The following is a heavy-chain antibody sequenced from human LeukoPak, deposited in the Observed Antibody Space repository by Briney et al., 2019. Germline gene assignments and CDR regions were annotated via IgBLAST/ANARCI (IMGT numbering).Heavy chain of an antibody. CDR3: ASSHDYGGSHYYFDY. J-gene: IGHJ4*02. CDR1: GYTFTSYY. D-gene: IGHD4-23*01. V-gene: IGHV1-46*01. Sequence: GASVKVSCKASGYTFTSYYMHWVRQAPGQGLEWMGIINPSGGSTSYAQKFQGRVTITADKSTSTAYMELTSLRSEDTAVYYCASSHDYGGSHYYFDYWGQETLVTVSS. CDR2: INPSGGST.